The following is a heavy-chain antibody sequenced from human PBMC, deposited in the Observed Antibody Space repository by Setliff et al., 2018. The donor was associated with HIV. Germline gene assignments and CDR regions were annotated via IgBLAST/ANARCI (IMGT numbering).Heavy chain of an antibody. D-gene: IGHD2-2*01. V-gene: IGHV4-31*03. Sequence: LSLTCTDSGGSITSGGFYWSWIRQYPQKDLEWIGYIYYSGGTYYNPSLKSRVTMSVDTSKNQFSLKLSSVTAADTAVYYCARGDAMTSLGAFDIWGQGTMVTVSS. CDR3: ARGDAMTSLGAFDI. J-gene: IGHJ3*02. CDR1: GGSITSGGFY. CDR2: IYYSGGT.